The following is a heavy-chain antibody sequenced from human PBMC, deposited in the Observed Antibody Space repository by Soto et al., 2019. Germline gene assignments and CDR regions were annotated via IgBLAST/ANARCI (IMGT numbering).Heavy chain of an antibody. V-gene: IGHV1-46*01. D-gene: IGHD2-2*01. CDR1: GYTFTSYY. CDR3: AIPIRGKKDIVLVPAATRYDGMDV. Sequence: ASVKVSCKASGYTFTSYYMHWVRQAPGQGLEWMGIINPSGGSTSYAQKFQGRVTMTRDTSTSTVYMELSSLRSEDTAVYYCAIPIRGKKDIVLVPAATRYDGMDVWGQGTTVTVSS. J-gene: IGHJ6*02. CDR2: INPSGGST.